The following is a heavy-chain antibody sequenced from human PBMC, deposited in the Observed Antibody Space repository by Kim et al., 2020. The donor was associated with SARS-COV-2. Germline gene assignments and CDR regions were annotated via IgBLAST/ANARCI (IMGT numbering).Heavy chain of an antibody. CDR2: IYYSGST. V-gene: IGHV4-59*01. Sequence: SETLSLTCTVSGGSISSYYWSWIRQPPGKGLEWIGYIYYSGSTNYNPSLKSRVTISVDTSKNQFSLKLSSVTAADTAVYYCARVGEDYDILTGYVWYPPGSTGRFDPWGQGTLVTVSS. J-gene: IGHJ5*02. CDR1: GGSISSYY. CDR3: ARVGEDYDILTGYVWYPPGSTGRFDP. D-gene: IGHD3-9*01.